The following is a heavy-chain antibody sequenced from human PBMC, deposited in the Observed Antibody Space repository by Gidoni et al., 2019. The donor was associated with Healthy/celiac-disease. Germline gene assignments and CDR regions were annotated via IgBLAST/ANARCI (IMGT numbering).Heavy chain of an antibody. J-gene: IGHJ3*02. V-gene: IGHV3-48*03. Sequence: EVQLVESGGGLVQPGGSLRLSCAASGFTFSSYEMNWVRQAPGKGLGWVSYISSSGSTIYYADSVKGRFTISRDNAKNSLYLQMNSLRAEDTAVYYCARDPEPYAFDIWGQGTMVTVSS. CDR1: GFTFSSYE. CDR2: ISSSGSTI. CDR3: ARDPEPYAFDI.